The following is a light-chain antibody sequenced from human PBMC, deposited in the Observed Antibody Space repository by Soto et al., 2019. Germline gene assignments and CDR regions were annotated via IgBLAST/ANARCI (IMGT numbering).Light chain of an antibody. J-gene: IGKJ1*01. CDR1: QSVSSSY. V-gene: IGKV3-20*01. CDR2: GTS. Sequence: EIVLTQSPCTLSLSPGERATLSCRASQSVSSSYLAWYQQKPGQAPRLLIYGTSSRATAIPDRFSGSGSGTDFTLTISRLEPEDFAVYYCQQYGTSSLTFGQGTKVDIK. CDR3: QQYGTSSLT.